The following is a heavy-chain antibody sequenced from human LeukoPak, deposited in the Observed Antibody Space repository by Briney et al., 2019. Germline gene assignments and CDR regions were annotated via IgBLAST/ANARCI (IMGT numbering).Heavy chain of an antibody. V-gene: IGHV3-30*02. CDR3: ARVGISGQAKALGWFDP. CDR1: GFTFSSYG. D-gene: IGHD1-14*01. Sequence: RTGGSLRLSCAASGFTFSSYGMHWVRQAPGKGLEWVAFIRYDGSNKYYADSVKGRFTISRDNSKNTLYLQMNSLRAEDTALYYCARVGISGQAKALGWFDPWGQGTLVTVSS. J-gene: IGHJ5*02. CDR2: IRYDGSNK.